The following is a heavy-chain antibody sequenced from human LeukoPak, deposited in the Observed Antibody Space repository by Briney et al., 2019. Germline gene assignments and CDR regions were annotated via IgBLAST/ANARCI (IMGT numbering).Heavy chain of an antibody. V-gene: IGHV4-59*13. CDR2: IYITGST. CDR1: GGSISSYY. CDR3: ARVRIGETSYDASDV. J-gene: IGHJ3*01. D-gene: IGHD1-26*01. Sequence: PSETLSLTCTVSGGSISSYYWTWLRQPPGKGLEWIGDIYITGSTNYNPYLKRRVTMSVDTSKNQFSLRLSSVTAAETAVYYCARVRIGETSYDASDVWGLGTMVTVSS.